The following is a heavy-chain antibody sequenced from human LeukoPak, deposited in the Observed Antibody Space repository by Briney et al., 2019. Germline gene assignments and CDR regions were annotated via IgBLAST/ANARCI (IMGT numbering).Heavy chain of an antibody. D-gene: IGHD5-12*01. CDR3: ATHSPEWRYSGYYNFYYMDV. V-gene: IGHV1-46*01. CDR2: INPSGGST. CDR1: GYTFTNYY. Sequence: ASVKVSCKASGYTFTNYYMHWVRQAPGQGLEWMGLINPSGGSTSYAEKFQGRVIMTRDMSTTTDYMELSSLRSEDTAVYFCATHSPEWRYSGYYNFYYMDVWGKGTTVTVSS. J-gene: IGHJ6*03.